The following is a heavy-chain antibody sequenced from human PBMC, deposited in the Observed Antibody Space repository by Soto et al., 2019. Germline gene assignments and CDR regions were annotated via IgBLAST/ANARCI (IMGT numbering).Heavy chain of an antibody. V-gene: IGHV1-46*01. D-gene: IGHD3-22*01. CDR2: INPSGGST. CDR1: GYTFTSYY. J-gene: IGHJ5*02. CDR3: ARGYYYDSSGYSDWFDP. Sequence: ASVKVSCKASGYTFTSYYMHWVRQAPGQGLEWMGIINPSGGSTSYAQKFQGRVTMTRDTSTSTVYMELSSPRSEDTAVYYCARGYYYDSSGYSDWFDPWGQGTLVTVSS.